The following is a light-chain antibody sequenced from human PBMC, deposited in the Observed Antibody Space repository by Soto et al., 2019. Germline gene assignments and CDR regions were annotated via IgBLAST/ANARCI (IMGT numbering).Light chain of an antibody. V-gene: IGKV3-11*01. J-gene: IGKJ4*01. CDR3: QKRSNWPVT. CDR1: QSISNY. Sequence: EIQLTQSPASLSVSPGERATLSCRASQSISNYLVWLQQKPGQVPRLLIYGASNVPTGFPARFSGSGSGTDFTLTISSLQPEDFAVYYCQKRSNWPVTFGAGTKVEIK. CDR2: GAS.